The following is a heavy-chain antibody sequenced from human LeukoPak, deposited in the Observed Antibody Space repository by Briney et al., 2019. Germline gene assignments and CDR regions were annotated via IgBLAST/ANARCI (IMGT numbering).Heavy chain of an antibody. CDR2: IYYSGST. D-gene: IGHD3-3*01. Sequence: SETLSLTCTVSGGSISSYYWSWIRQPPGKGLEWIGYIYYSGSTNYNPSLKSRVTISVDTSKNQFSLTLSSVTAADTAVYSCAREPPDYDFWLGGYYYYGMDVWGQGTTVTVSS. J-gene: IGHJ6*02. CDR3: AREPPDYDFWLGGYYYYGMDV. CDR1: GGSISSYY. V-gene: IGHV4-59*01.